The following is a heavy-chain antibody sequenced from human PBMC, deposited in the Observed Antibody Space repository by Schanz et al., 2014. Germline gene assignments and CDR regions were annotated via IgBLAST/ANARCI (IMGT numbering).Heavy chain of an antibody. CDR3: ARDTTWRLDL. D-gene: IGHD1-1*01. Sequence: QVQLQESGPGLVKPSGTLSLTCAVSGGSISSSDWWSWVRQPPGKGLEWIGEIYHSGSTNYNPSRKRRAPIPVDKPKKQFSLTLTSLTAADTAVYYCARDTTWRLDLWGRGTLVTVSS. CDR2: IYHSGST. V-gene: IGHV4-4*02. CDR1: GGSISSSDW. J-gene: IGHJ2*01.